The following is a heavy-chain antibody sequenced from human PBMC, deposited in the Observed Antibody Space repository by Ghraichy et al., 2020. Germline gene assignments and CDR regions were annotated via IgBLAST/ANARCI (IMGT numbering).Heavy chain of an antibody. CDR1: GGSFSGYY. D-gene: IGHD6-19*01. CDR3: ARGREYSSGWYYYYYYMDV. Sequence: QTLSLTCAVYGGSFSGYYWSWIRQPPGKGLEWIGEINHSGSTNYNPSLKSRVTISVDTSKNQFSLKLSSVTAADTAVYYCARGREYSSGWYYYYYYMDVWGKGTTVTVSS. J-gene: IGHJ6*03. CDR2: INHSGST. V-gene: IGHV4-34*01.